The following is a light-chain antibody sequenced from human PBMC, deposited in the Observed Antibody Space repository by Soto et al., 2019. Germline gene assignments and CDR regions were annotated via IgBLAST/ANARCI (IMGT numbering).Light chain of an antibody. CDR3: QQYGNSLLT. J-gene: IGKJ4*01. Sequence: EIVLTQSPGTLSLSPGERATLSCRASQSVSSSYLAWYQQKPVQAPSLLIYGASIRDPGIPDRFSGSGSGTDFTLTIRRLEPEDFAVYYCQQYGNSLLTFGGGTKVEIK. CDR1: QSVSSSY. CDR2: GAS. V-gene: IGKV3-20*01.